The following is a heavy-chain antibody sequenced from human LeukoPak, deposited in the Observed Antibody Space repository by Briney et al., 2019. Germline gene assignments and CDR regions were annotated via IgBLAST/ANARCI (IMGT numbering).Heavy chain of an antibody. CDR3: ARDGGSGYVLGAFDI. J-gene: IGHJ3*02. CDR1: GFTFSSYS. V-gene: IGHV3-48*04. D-gene: IGHD5-12*01. Sequence: GGSLRLSCTASGFTFSSYSMKWVRQAPGKGLEWVSYISSSSSTIYYADSVKGRFTISRDNAKNSLYLQMNSLRAEDTAVYYCARDGGSGYVLGAFDIWGQGTMVTVSS. CDR2: ISSSSSTI.